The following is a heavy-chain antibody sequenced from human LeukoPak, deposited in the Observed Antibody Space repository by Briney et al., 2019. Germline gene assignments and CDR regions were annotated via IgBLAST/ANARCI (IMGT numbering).Heavy chain of an antibody. CDR3: ASLPPRYNSSSEGGY. CDR1: GFTFSSYG. J-gene: IGHJ4*02. CDR2: ISYDGSNK. V-gene: IGHV3-30*03. Sequence: PGGSLRLSCAASGFTFSSYGMHWVRQAPGKGLEWVAVISYDGSNKYYADSVKGRFTISRDNSKNTLYLQMNSLRAEDTAVYYCASLPPRYNSSSEGGYWGQGTLVTVSS. D-gene: IGHD6-6*01.